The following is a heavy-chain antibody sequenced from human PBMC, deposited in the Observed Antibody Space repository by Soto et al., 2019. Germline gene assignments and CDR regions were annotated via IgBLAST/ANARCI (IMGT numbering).Heavy chain of an antibody. V-gene: IGHV4-34*01. J-gene: IGHJ4*02. CDR1: GGSFSGYY. CDR2: INHSGST. Sequence: PSETLSLTCAVYGGSFSGYYWSWIRQPPGKGLEWIGEINHSGSTNYNPSLKSRVTISVDTSKNQFSLKLSSVTAADTAVYYCARVGDTSSYYYYFDYWGQGTLVTVSS. CDR3: ARVGDTSSYYYYFDY. D-gene: IGHD3-22*01.